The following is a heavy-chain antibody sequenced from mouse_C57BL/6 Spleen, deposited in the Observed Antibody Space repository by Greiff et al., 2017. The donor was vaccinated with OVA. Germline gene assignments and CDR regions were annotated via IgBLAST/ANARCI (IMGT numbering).Heavy chain of an antibody. Sequence: VQLQQSGAELVRPGASVKLSCTASGFNIKDYYMHWVKQRPEQGLEWIGRIDPEDGDTEYAPKFQGKATMTADTSSTTAYLQLSSLTSEDTAVYYCTPGDDYDEGFDYWGQGTTLTVSS. CDR3: TPGDDYDEGFDY. J-gene: IGHJ2*01. CDR1: GFNIKDYY. D-gene: IGHD2-4*01. V-gene: IGHV14-1*01. CDR2: IDPEDGDT.